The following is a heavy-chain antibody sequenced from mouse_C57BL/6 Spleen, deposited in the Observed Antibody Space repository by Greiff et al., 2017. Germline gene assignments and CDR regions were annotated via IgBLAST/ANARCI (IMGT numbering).Heavy chain of an antibody. J-gene: IGHJ2*01. V-gene: IGHV5-17*01. D-gene: IGHD4-1*01. CDR2: ISSGSSTI. Sequence: EVKVVESGGGLVKPGGSLKLSCAASGFTFSDYGMHWVRQAPEKGLEWVAYISSGSSTIYYADTVKGRFTISRDDAKNPLFLQMTSLRSEDTAMYYCAREWDVGYWGQGTTLTVSS. CDR1: GFTFSDYG. CDR3: AREWDVGY.